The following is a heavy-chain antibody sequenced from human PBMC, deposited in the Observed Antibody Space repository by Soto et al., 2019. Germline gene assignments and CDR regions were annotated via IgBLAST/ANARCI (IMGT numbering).Heavy chain of an antibody. Sequence: EVQLVESGGGLVKPGGSLRLSCAVSGFTFSNAWMTWVRQAPGKGLEWVGRIKSKTGGGTADYDALVKGRFTISRDDSKNTLYLQMNGLKSEDTAIYYCTKATYSNYDPTDYWGQGTLVTVSS. CDR1: GFTFSNAW. D-gene: IGHD4-4*01. CDR3: TKATYSNYDPTDY. CDR2: IKSKTGGGTA. J-gene: IGHJ4*02. V-gene: IGHV3-15*01.